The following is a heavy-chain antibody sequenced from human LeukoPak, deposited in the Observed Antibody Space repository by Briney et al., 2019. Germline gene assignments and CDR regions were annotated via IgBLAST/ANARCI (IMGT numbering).Heavy chain of an antibody. Sequence: PSETLSLTCTVSGGSISSYYWSWIRQPPGKGLEWIGYIYYSGSTNYNPSLKSRVTISVDTSKNQFSLKLSSVTAADTAVYYCAKGQSLLWLNWFDPWGQGTLVTVSS. CDR3: AKGQSLLWLNWFDP. CDR1: GGSISSYY. D-gene: IGHD3-10*01. CDR2: IYYSGST. V-gene: IGHV4-59*01. J-gene: IGHJ5*02.